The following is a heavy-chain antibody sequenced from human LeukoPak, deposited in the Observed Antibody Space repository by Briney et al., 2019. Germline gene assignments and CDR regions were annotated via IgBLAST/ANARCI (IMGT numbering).Heavy chain of an antibody. J-gene: IGHJ3*02. D-gene: IGHD3-9*01. CDR3: ARVIDYLTGGLDAFDI. V-gene: IGHV3-23*01. Sequence: SGGSLRLSCAASGFTFSSYAMSWVRQAPGKGLEWVSAISGSGGSTYYADSVKGRFTISRDNSKNTLCLQMNSLRAEDTAVYYCARVIDYLTGGLDAFDIWGQGTMVTVSS. CDR1: GFTFSSYA. CDR2: ISGSGGST.